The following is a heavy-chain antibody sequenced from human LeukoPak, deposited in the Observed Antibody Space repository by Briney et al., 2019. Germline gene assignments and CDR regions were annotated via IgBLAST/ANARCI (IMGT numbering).Heavy chain of an antibody. CDR2: IYYSGST. CDR3: AVYSPPGSWFDP. V-gene: IGHV4-39*01. Sequence: SETLSLTCTVSGGSISSSSYYWGWIRQPPGKGLEWIGSIYYSGSTYYNPSLKSRVTISVDTSKNQFSLKLSSVTAADTAVYYCAVYSPPGSWFDPWGQGTLVTVSS. CDR1: GGSISSSSYY. J-gene: IGHJ5*02. D-gene: IGHD6-13*01.